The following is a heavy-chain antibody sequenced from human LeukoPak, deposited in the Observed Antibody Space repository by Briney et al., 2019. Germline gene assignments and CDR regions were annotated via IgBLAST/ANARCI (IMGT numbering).Heavy chain of an antibody. Sequence: SETLSLTCTVSGSSISSSNYYWGWIRQPPGKGLEWIGSILYSGTTYYNPSLESRITISVDTSKNQVSLKLNSVTAADTAVFYCARHLRVGARQEFDYWGQGTLVTVSS. CDR1: GSSISSSNYY. D-gene: IGHD5/OR15-5a*01. CDR3: ARHLRVGARQEFDY. CDR2: ILYSGTT. V-gene: IGHV4-39*01. J-gene: IGHJ4*02.